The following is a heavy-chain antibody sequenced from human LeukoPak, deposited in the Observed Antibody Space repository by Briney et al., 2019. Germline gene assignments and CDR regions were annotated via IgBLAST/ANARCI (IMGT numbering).Heavy chain of an antibody. D-gene: IGHD6-19*01. CDR2: ISYDGSNK. V-gene: IGHV3-30*18. CDR3: AKAMGSSGELNYYYGMDA. Sequence: GGSLRLSCAASGFTFSSYGMHWVRQAPGKGLEWVAVISYDGSNKYYADSVKGRFTISRDNSKNTLYLQMNSLRAEDTAVYYCAKAMGSSGELNYYYGMDAWGKGTTVTVSS. CDR1: GFTFSSYG. J-gene: IGHJ6*04.